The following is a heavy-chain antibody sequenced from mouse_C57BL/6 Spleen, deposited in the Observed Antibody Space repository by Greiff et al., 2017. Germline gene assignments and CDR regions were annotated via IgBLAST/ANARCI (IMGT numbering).Heavy chain of an antibody. Sequence: VQLKESGPELVKPGASVKISCKASGYAFSSSWMNWVKQRPGKGLEWIGRIYPGDGDTNYNGKFKGKATLTADKSSSTAYMQLSSLPSEDSAVYFCARDGYDVEYFGYWGQGTTLTVSS. CDR2: IYPGDGDT. D-gene: IGHD2-2*01. CDR1: GYAFSSSW. V-gene: IGHV1-82*01. J-gene: IGHJ2*01. CDR3: ARDGYDVEYFGY.